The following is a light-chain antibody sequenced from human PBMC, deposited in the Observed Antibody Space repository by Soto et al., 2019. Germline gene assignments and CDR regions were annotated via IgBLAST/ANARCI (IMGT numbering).Light chain of an antibody. J-gene: IGKJ1*01. Sequence: DIVMTQSPLPLPVTPGEPASICCRSSQSLLDSNGYKYLDWYLQKPGQSPQLLIYLGSNRASGVPDRFSGSGSGTDFTLKISRVEAEDVGVYYCMQALQTPRTFGQGTKVEIK. CDR3: MQALQTPRT. CDR2: LGS. V-gene: IGKV2-28*01. CDR1: QSLLDSNGYKY.